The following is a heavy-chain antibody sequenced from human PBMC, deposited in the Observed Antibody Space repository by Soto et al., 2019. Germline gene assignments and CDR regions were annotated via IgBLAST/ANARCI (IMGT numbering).Heavy chain of an antibody. J-gene: IGHJ5*02. D-gene: IGHD6-13*01. CDR2: ISGSGGST. CDR3: AKTSSSWALGP. V-gene: IGHV3-23*01. CDR1: GFTFSSYG. Sequence: GGSLTLSCAASGFTFSSYGMSWVRQAPGKGLEWVSAISGSGGSTYYADSVTRRFTISTDTSKNTLYMPMTRLRAEDTAVYYRAKTSSSWALGPWGQGTLVTVSS.